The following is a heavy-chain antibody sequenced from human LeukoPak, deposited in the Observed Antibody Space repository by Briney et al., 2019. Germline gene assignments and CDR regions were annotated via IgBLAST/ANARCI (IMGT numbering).Heavy chain of an antibody. CDR3: ARGGSRTFDN. Sequence: GGSLRLSCAASGFTLSGFYMSWIRQAPGKGLEWVSCIGSSSTYTNYADSVKGRFTISRDNAKNSLYLQVNSLRDEDTAVYYCARGGSRTFDNWGQGTLVTVSS. CDR1: GFTLSGFY. D-gene: IGHD1-14*01. CDR2: IGSSSTYT. V-gene: IGHV3-11*05. J-gene: IGHJ4*02.